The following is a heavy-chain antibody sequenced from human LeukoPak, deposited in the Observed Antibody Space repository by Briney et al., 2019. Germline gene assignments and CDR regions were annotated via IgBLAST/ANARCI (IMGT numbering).Heavy chain of an antibody. V-gene: IGHV1-18*01. CDR2: ISAYNGNT. CDR1: GYTFTSYG. D-gene: IGHD3-22*01. Sequence: ASVKVSCKASGYTFTSYGISWVRQAPGQGLEWMGWISAYNGNTNYAQKVQGRVTMTTDTSTSTAYMELRSLRSDDTAVYYCARDRLTPPDSSGYYYVEPYFDYWGQGTLVTVSS. CDR3: ARDRLTPPDSSGYYYVEPYFDY. J-gene: IGHJ4*02.